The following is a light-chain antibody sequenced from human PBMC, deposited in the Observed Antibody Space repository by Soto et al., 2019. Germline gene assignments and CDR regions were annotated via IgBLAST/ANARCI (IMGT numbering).Light chain of an antibody. CDR2: GAS. CDR3: QQYNNWPPWT. V-gene: IGKV3-15*01. J-gene: IGKJ1*01. Sequence: EIVMTQSPATLSVSPGERATLSCRASQSVSSNLACYQQKPGQAPRLLIYGASTRATGIPARFSDSGSGTEFALTICSLQSEDFAVYYCQQYNNWPPWTFGKGNKVEIK. CDR1: QSVSSN.